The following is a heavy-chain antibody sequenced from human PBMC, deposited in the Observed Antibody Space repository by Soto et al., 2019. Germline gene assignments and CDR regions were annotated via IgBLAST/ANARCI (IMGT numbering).Heavy chain of an antibody. D-gene: IGHD3-16*01. Sequence: QVQLQESGPGLVKPSETLSLTCTVSGAPITTTKWWAWVRLPPGKGLEWIGELSRGDERSSNPSLEGRFTMSLDKYNSHFSLKLSSVTAPPSAIYYCATQTISYTWGVWGRGTSVTVSS. CDR3: ATQTISYTWGV. CDR2: LSRGDER. CDR1: GAPITTTKW. V-gene: IGHV4-4*02. J-gene: IGHJ6*02.